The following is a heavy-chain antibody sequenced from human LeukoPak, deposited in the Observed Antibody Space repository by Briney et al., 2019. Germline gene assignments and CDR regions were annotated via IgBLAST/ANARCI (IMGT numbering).Heavy chain of an antibody. D-gene: IGHD3-3*01. CDR1: GYTFTSYD. Sequence: ASVKVSCKASGYTFTSYDINWVRQATGQGLEWMGWMNPNSGNTGYAQKFQGRVTMTRNTSISTAYMELSSLRSEDTAVYYCARGSWGLHYDFWTPYYYYYMDVWGKGTTVTVSS. J-gene: IGHJ6*03. CDR2: MNPNSGNT. V-gene: IGHV1-8*01. CDR3: ARGSWGLHYDFWTPYYYYYMDV.